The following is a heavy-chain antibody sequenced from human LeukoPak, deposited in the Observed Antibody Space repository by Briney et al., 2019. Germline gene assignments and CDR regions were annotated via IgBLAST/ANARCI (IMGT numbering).Heavy chain of an antibody. CDR3: AKVVASYYYGSGSYYNPPNYFDY. CDR2: IKQDGSEK. CDR1: GFTFSSYW. V-gene: IGHV3-7*03. J-gene: IGHJ4*02. Sequence: PGGSLRLSCAASGFTFSSYWMSWVRQAPGKGLEWVANIKQDGSEKYYVDSVKGRFTISRDNAKNSLYLQMNSLRAEDTAVYYCAKVVASYYYGSGSYYNPPNYFDYWGQGTLVTVSS. D-gene: IGHD3-10*01.